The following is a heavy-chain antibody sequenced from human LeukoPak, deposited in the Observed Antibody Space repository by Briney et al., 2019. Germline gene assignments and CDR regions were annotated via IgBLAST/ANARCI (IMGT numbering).Heavy chain of an antibody. Sequence: GASVKVSCKASGYTFTSYYMHWVRQAPGQGLEWMGIINPSGGSTSYAQKFQGRVTMTRDTSTSTVYMELSSLRSEDTAVYYCAREGSGSYFNPSRDFDYWGQGTLVIVSS. D-gene: IGHD1-26*01. CDR3: AREGSGSYFNPSRDFDY. V-gene: IGHV1-46*01. J-gene: IGHJ4*02. CDR2: INPSGGST. CDR1: GYTFTSYY.